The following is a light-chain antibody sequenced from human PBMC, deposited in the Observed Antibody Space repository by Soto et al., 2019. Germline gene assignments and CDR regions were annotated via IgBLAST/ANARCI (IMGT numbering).Light chain of an antibody. Sequence: QSALTQPASVSGSPGQSITISCTGTSSDVGGYNLVSWYQQHPGKAPRLMIYEGTRRPSGVSDRFSGSKSGSTASLTISGLQAEDEGDYFCCSYAGSRTWVFGGGTKLTVL. V-gene: IGLV2-23*01. CDR3: CSYAGSRTWV. CDR2: EGT. J-gene: IGLJ3*02. CDR1: SSDVGGYNL.